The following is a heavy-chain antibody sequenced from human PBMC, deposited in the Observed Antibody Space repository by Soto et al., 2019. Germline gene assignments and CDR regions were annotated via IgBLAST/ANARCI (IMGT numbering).Heavy chain of an antibody. CDR1: GFTFSSYG. V-gene: IGHV3-30*18. D-gene: IGHD3-3*01. Sequence: QVQLVESGGGVVQPGRSLRLSCAASGFTFSSYGMHWVRQAPGKGLEWVADISYDGSNKYYADSVKGRFTISRDNSKNTLYLQMNSLRAEDTAVYYCAKDRLSFWSGYYDYYYGMDVWGQGTTVTVSS. J-gene: IGHJ6*02. CDR3: AKDRLSFWSGYYDYYYGMDV. CDR2: ISYDGSNK.